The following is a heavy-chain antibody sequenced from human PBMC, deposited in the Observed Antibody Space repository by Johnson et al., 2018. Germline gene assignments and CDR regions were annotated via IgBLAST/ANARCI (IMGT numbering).Heavy chain of an antibody. Sequence: QLGEAGGGVVQPGRSLRLSCAASGFTFSSYGMHWVRQAPGKGLEWVPGISWNSGSIGYADSVTGRFNITRDNAKNSLYLQMNSLRAEDTAWYSCAKDGIPWEHAAFDIWGQGTMVTVSS. CDR1: GFTFSSYG. D-gene: IGHD1-26*01. CDR3: AKDGIPWEHAAFDI. V-gene: IGHV3-9*01. J-gene: IGHJ3*02. CDR2: ISWNSGSI.